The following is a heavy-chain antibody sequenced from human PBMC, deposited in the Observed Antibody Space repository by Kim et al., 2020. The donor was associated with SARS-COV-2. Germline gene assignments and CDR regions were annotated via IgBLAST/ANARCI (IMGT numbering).Heavy chain of an antibody. D-gene: IGHD3-22*01. Sequence: YYADSVKGRFTISRDNSKNTLYLQMNSLRAEDTAVYYCAKDAGSSGSDYWGQGTLVTVSS. J-gene: IGHJ4*02. CDR3: AKDAGSSGSDY. V-gene: IGHV3-30*02.